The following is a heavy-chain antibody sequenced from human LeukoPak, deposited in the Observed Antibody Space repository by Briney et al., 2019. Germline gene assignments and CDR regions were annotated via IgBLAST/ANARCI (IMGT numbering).Heavy chain of an antibody. V-gene: IGHV6-1*01. CDR3: ARVYYGSGNYYHFDY. CDR1: GDSFSSNRAA. Sequence: SQTLSLTCAISGDSFSSNRAAWNWIRQSPSRGLEWLGRTYYRSKWYNDYAVSVKSRIIINPDTSKNQSSLQLNSVTPEDTAVYYCARVYYGSGNYYHFDYWGQGTLVTVSS. J-gene: IGHJ4*02. CDR2: TYYRSKWYN. D-gene: IGHD3-10*01.